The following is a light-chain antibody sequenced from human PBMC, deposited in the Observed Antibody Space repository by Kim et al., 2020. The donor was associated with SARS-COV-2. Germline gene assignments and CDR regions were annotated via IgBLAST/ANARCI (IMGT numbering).Light chain of an antibody. J-gene: IGKJ2*01. CDR3: QQYNSYSPYT. Sequence: DIQMTQSPSTLSASVGDTVTITCRASQSISRWLAWYQQKLGKAPKLLIYDASTLECGVTSRFSGSGSGTEFTLTITSLQPDDFTTYYCQQYNSYSPYTFGQGTKLEIK. V-gene: IGKV1-5*01. CDR1: QSISRW. CDR2: DAS.